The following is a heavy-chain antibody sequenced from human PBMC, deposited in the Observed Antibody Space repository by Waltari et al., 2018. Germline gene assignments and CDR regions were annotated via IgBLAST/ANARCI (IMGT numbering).Heavy chain of an antibody. CDR1: GGSISSYY. CDR2: IYYSGST. Sequence: QVQLQESGPGLVKPSETLSLTCTVSGGSISSYYWSWIRQPPGKGLEWIGYIYYSGSTNHNPSLKSRVTISVDTSKNQFSLKLSSVTAADTAVYYCARDRGDGTHPNYYYYMDVWGKGTTVTVSS. V-gene: IGHV4-59*01. CDR3: ARDRGDGTHPNYYYYMDV. J-gene: IGHJ6*03. D-gene: IGHD3-10*01.